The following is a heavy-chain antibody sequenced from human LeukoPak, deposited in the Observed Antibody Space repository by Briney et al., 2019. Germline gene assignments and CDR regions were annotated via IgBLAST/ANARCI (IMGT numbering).Heavy chain of an antibody. CDR3: ARAKRYSSGGSDAFDI. J-gene: IGHJ3*02. Sequence: GGSLRLSCAASGFTFSSYDMHWVRQAPGKGLEWVSAIGTAGDTYYPGSVRGRFTISRENGKNSLYLQMNSLRAGDTAVYYCARAKRYSSGGSDAFDIWGQGTMVTVSS. CDR1: GFTFSSYD. D-gene: IGHD6-19*01. V-gene: IGHV3-13*01. CDR2: IGTAGDT.